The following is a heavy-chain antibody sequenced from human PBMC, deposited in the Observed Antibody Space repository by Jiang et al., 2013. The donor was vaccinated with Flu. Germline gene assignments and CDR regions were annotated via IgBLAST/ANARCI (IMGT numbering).Heavy chain of an antibody. J-gene: IGHJ4*02. CDR3: ARDVYGDLLFDY. CDR2: TSYRTKWYN. CDR1: GDGVSSNSVA. D-gene: IGHD4-17*01. Sequence: QTLSLTCAISGDGVSSNSVAWHWIRQSPSRGLEWLGRTSYRTKWYNDYAISVKSRITINPDTSKNQFSLQLNSVTPEDTAVYYCARDVYGDLLFDYWGQGTLVTVSS. V-gene: IGHV6-1*01.